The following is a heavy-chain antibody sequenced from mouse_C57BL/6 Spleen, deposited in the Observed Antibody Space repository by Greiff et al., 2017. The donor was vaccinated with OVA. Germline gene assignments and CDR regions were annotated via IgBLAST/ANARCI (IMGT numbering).Heavy chain of an antibody. CDR2: IDPSDSYT. D-gene: IGHD1-1*01. Sequence: QVQLQQPGAELVKPGASVKLSCKASGYTFTSYWMQWVKQRPGQGLAWIGEIDPSDSYTNYNQKFKGKATLTVDTSSSTAYMQLSSLTSEDSAVYYCASRYGSSYGAMDYWGQGTSVTVSS. CDR3: ASRYGSSYGAMDY. CDR1: GYTFTSYW. V-gene: IGHV1-50*01. J-gene: IGHJ4*01.